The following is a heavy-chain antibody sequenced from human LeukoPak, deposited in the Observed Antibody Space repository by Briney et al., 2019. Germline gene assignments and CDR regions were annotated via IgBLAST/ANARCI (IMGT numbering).Heavy chain of an antibody. Sequence: PGGSLRLSCAASGFTFSSYSMNWVRQAPGKGLEWVSYISSSSSTIYYADSVKGRFTISRDNAKNSLYLQMNSLRAKDTAVYYCARDALRYFDWLVSYYGMDVWGQGTTVTVSS. CDR3: ARDALRYFDWLVSYYGMDV. CDR1: GFTFSSYS. D-gene: IGHD3-9*01. J-gene: IGHJ6*02. V-gene: IGHV3-48*01. CDR2: ISSSSSTI.